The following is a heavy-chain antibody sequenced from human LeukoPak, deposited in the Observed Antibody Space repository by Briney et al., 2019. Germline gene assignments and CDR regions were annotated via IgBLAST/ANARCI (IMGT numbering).Heavy chain of an antibody. CDR1: GYSLTSYW. Sequence: EEPLKISCKGSGYSLTSYWIGWGRQMPGEDLGWMGIIYPGDSDTRYSPSLQGQVTISVDTSIGTAYLQWSSLKASDTAIYYCARQNDFRLDYWGQGTLVTVSS. V-gene: IGHV5-51*01. J-gene: IGHJ4*02. CDR2: IYPGDSDT. D-gene: IGHD3-3*01. CDR3: ARQNDFRLDY.